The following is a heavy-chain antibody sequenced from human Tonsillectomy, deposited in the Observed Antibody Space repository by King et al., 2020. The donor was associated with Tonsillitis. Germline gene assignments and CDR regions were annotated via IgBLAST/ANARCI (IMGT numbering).Heavy chain of an antibody. CDR1: GFTFSSYA. V-gene: IGHV3-23*04. Sequence: VQLVESGGGLVQPGGSLRLSCAASGFTFSSYAMSWVRQAPGKGLEWVSAISGSGGSTYYADSVKGRFTISRDNSKNTLYLQMNSLRAEDTAVYYCAKVPVAGGYYYDSSGYYQDYYYYGMDVWGQGTTVTVSS. CDR3: AKVPVAGGYYYDSSGYYQDYYYYGMDV. D-gene: IGHD3-22*01. CDR2: ISGSGGST. J-gene: IGHJ6*02.